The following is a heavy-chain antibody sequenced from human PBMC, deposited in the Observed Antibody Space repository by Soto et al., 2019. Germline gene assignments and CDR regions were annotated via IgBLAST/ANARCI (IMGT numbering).Heavy chain of an antibody. CDR1: GGSISSSSYY. CDR2: IYYSGST. V-gene: IGHV4-39*01. Sequence: PSETLSLTCTVSGGSISSSSYYWGWIRQPPGKGLEWIGSIYYSGSTYYNPSLKSRVTISVDTSKNQFSLKLSSVTAADTAVYYCARHLRSQGYYYYGMDVWGQGTTVTVSS. CDR3: ARHLRSQGYYYYGMDV. D-gene: IGHD1-26*01. J-gene: IGHJ6*02.